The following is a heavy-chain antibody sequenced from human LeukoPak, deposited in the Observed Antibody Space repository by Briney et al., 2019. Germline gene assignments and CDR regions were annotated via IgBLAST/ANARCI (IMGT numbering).Heavy chain of an antibody. J-gene: IGHJ6*03. CDR1: GYTFTSYD. D-gene: IGHD6-6*01. Sequence: SVKVSCKASGYTFTSYDINWVRQATGQGLEWMGGIIPIFGTANYAQKFQGRVTITTDESTSTAYMELSSLRSEDTAVYYCASVAARHYYYMDVWGKGTTVTVSS. CDR3: ASVAARHYYYMDV. CDR2: IIPIFGTA. V-gene: IGHV1-69*05.